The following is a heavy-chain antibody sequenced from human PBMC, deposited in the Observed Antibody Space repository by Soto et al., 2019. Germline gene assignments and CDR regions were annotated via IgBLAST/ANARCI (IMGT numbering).Heavy chain of an antibody. D-gene: IGHD3-22*01. J-gene: IGHJ4*02. CDR2: ISYSGST. CDR1: GGSLNSGFF. Sequence: QVQLQESGPGLVKPSQTLSLTCTVSGGSLNSGFFWSWVRQQPGKGLEWIGHISYSGSTSYNPSLKSRLTMSVDTSENQFSLKLTSVTAADTAVYYCASLLNYYDSRGYAEYHFDDWGQGTLVTVSS. CDR3: ASLLNYYDSRGYAEYHFDD. V-gene: IGHV4-31*03.